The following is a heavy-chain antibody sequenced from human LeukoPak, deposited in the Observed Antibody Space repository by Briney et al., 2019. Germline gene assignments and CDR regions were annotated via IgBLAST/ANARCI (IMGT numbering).Heavy chain of an antibody. V-gene: IGHV3-21*01. CDR2: IGSSSSYI. J-gene: IGHJ4*02. CDR1: GFTFSSYS. CDR3: ARELQLVAPDY. Sequence: GGSLRLSCAASGFTFSSYSMNWVRQAPGKGLEWVSSIGSSSSYIYYADSVKGRFTISRDNAKNSLYLQMNSLRAEDTAVYYCARELQLVAPDYWGQGTLVTVSS. D-gene: IGHD2-8*02.